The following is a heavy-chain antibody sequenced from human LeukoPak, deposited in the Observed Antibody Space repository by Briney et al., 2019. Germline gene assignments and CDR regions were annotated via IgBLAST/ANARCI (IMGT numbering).Heavy chain of an antibody. V-gene: IGHV3-23*01. J-gene: IGHJ2*01. CDR1: GFIFSNYA. D-gene: IGHD1-26*01. CDR3: AKGPLSWSPSYFDL. CDR2: ISGNGGST. Sequence: GGSLRLSCVASGFIFSNYAMSWVRQAPGKGLEWVSGISGNGGSTSYADSVKGRFTISRDNSKNTLYVQMNSLRAGDTAVYYCAKGPLSWSPSYFDLWGRGTLVTVSS.